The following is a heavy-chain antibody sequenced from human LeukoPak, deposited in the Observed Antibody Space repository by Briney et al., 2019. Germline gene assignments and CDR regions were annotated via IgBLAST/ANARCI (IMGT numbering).Heavy chain of an antibody. V-gene: IGHV1-2*02. Sequence: EASVKVSCKASGYTFTGYYMHWVRQAPGQGLEWMGWINPNSGGTNYAQKFQGRVTMTRDTSISTAYMELSRLRSDDTAVYYCARMTTVVMVDADDAFDIWGQGTMVTVSS. CDR1: GYTFTGYY. D-gene: IGHD4-23*01. CDR3: ARMTTVVMVDADDAFDI. CDR2: INPNSGGT. J-gene: IGHJ3*02.